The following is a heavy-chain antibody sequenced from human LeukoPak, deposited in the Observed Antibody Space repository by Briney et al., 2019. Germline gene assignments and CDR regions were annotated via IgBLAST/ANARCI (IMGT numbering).Heavy chain of an antibody. Sequence: PGGSLRLSCAASGFTVSSNYMSWVRQAPGKGLEWVSVIYSGGSTYYADSVKGRFTISRDNSKNTLYLQMNSLRAEDTAVYYCARARGSLGESPYYFDYWGQGTLVTVSS. CDR2: IYSGGST. CDR1: GFTVSSNY. J-gene: IGHJ4*02. V-gene: IGHV3-66*01. D-gene: IGHD3-16*01. CDR3: ARARGSLGESPYYFDY.